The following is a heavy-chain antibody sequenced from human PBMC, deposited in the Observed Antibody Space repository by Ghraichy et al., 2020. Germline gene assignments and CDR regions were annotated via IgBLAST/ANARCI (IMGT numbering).Heavy chain of an antibody. V-gene: IGHV1-24*01. D-gene: IGHD4-17*01. CDR2: FDPEDGET. CDR3: ATATVTTLAPTYYFDY. J-gene: IGHJ4*02. Sequence: ASVKVSCKVSGYTLTELSMHWVRQAPGKGLEWMGGFDPEDGETIYAQKFQGRVTMTEDTSTDTAYMELSSLRSEDTAVYYCATATVTTLAPTYYFDYWGQGTLVTVSS. CDR1: GYTLTELS.